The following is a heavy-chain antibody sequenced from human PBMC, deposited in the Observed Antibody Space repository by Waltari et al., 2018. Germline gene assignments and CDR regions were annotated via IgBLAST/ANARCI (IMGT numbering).Heavy chain of an antibody. CDR2: ISTDGSGA. CDR1: GLTFSSYW. D-gene: IGHD1-26*01. V-gene: IGHV3-74*01. CDR3: ALGDGSYYPVVS. Sequence: EVQLVESGGGLVQPGGSLRLACAASGLTFSSYWMHWVRQVPGKGLVWVSRISTDGSGANYADSVQGRFTSSRDNAKNILYLQMNSLRAEDTAVYYCALGDGSYYPVVSWGQGTLVTVSS. J-gene: IGHJ4*02.